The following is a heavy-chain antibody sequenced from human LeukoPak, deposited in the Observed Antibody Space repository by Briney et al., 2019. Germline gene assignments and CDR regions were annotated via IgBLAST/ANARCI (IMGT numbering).Heavy chain of an antibody. J-gene: IGHJ4*02. V-gene: IGHV3-7*03. CDR3: ATYDSWSGYNIAY. CDR1: GFTLSSRW. CDR2: INRDGSEK. D-gene: IGHD3-3*01. Sequence: GGSLRLSCVVSGFTLSSRWMMWVRQAPGEGLEWMTNINRDGSEKNYVDSVTGRFTITRDNAENSLYLQVNSLKVEDSAIYYCATYDSWSGYNIAYWGQGTLVTVSS.